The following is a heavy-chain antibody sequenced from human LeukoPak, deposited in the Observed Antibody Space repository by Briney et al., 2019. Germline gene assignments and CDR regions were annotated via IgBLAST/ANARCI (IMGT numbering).Heavy chain of an antibody. CDR2: IYHSGST. D-gene: IGHD3-22*01. Sequence: SQTLSLTCAVSGGSISSGGYSWSWIRQPPGKGLEWIGYIYHSGSTYYNPSLKSRVTISVDRSKNQFSLKLSSVTAADTAVYYCARAPYDSSGFILDYWGQGTVVTVSS. CDR1: GGSISSGGYS. CDR3: ARAPYDSSGFILDY. J-gene: IGHJ4*02. V-gene: IGHV4-30-2*01.